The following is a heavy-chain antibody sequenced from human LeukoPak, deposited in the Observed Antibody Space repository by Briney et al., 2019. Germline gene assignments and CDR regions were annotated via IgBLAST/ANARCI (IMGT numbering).Heavy chain of an antibody. J-gene: IGHJ5*02. D-gene: IGHD6-13*01. CDR2: ISSSGSTI. CDR1: GFTFSSYE. V-gene: IGHV3-48*03. CDR3: AKQEIAAAEWFDP. Sequence: PGGSLRLSCAASGFTFSSYEMNWVRQAPGKGLEWVSYISSSGSTIYYADSVKGRFTISRDNSKNTLYLQMNSLRAEDTAVYYCAKQEIAAAEWFDPWGQGTLVTVSS.